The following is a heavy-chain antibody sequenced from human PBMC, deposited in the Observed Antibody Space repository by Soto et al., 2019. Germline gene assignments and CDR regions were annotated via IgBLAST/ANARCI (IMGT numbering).Heavy chain of an antibody. Sequence: PGGSLRLSCAASGFTFSNAWMSWVRQAPGKGLEWVGRIKSKTDAGTADYAAPVRGRFTISRDDSKNTLYLQMNSLKAEDTAVYFCTRDRDCSNGVCYTSWFDPWGQGTRVTVSS. CDR2: IKSKTDAGTA. CDR1: GFTFSNAW. D-gene: IGHD2-8*01. J-gene: IGHJ5*02. V-gene: IGHV3-15*01. CDR3: TRDRDCSNGVCYTSWFDP.